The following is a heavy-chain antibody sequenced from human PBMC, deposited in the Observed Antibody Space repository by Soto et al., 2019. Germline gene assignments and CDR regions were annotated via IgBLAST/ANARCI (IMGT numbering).Heavy chain of an antibody. J-gene: IGHJ3*02. CDR2: ISYDGSNK. CDR3: ARDKGDYYDAFDI. V-gene: IGHV3-30*04. Sequence: GGSLRLSCAASGFTFSSYAMHWVRQAPGKGLEWVAVISYDGSNKYYADSVKGRFTISRDNSKNTLYLQMNSLRAEDTAVYYGARDKGDYYDAFDIWGKGTMVTVSS. CDR1: GFTFSSYA. D-gene: IGHD4-17*01.